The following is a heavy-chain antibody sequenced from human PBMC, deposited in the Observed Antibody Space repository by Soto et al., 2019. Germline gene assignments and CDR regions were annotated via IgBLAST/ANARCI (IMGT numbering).Heavy chain of an antibody. J-gene: IGHJ4*02. CDR3: ARGIAAAGPKLDY. CDR2: ISSATTTI. Sequence: ESGGGLVPPGGSLRLSCAASGFTFSSYSMNWVRQAPGKGLEWVSYISSATTTIYYADSVKGRFTISRDNAKNSLYLQMNSLRADDTAVYYCARGIAAAGPKLDYWGQGTLVTVSS. V-gene: IGHV3-48*01. CDR1: GFTFSSYS. D-gene: IGHD6-13*01.